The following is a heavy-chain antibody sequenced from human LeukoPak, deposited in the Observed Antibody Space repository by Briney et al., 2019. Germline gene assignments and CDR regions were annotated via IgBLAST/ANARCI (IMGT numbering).Heavy chain of an antibody. J-gene: IGHJ4*02. CDR2: IGASGGNT. Sequence: PGGSLRLSCANAGFTFTNYAMSWVRQAPGKGLEWVSAIGASGGNTYYADSVKGRFTISRDNSKNMLYLQMNSLRAEDTAVYYCAIDPNWGTHSWGQGVLVTVSS. D-gene: IGHD7-27*01. CDR3: AIDPNWGTHS. V-gene: IGHV3-23*01. CDR1: GFTFTNYA.